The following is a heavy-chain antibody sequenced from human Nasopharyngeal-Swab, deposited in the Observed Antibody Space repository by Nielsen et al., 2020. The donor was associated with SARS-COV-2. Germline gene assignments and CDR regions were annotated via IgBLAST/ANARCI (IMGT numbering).Heavy chain of an antibody. J-gene: IGHJ6*02. Sequence: SVNVSCKASGGTFSSYAISWVRQAPGQGLEWMGRIIPILGIANYAQKLQGRVTITADKSTSTAYMELSSLRSEDTAVYYCARVDTAMEVIYYYYGMDVWGQGTTVTVSS. CDR3: ARVDTAMEVIYYYYGMDV. D-gene: IGHD5-18*01. V-gene: IGHV1-69*04. CDR2: IIPILGIA. CDR1: GGTFSSYA.